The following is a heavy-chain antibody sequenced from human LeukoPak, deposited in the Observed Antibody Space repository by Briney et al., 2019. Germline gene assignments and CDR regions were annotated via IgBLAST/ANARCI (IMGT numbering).Heavy chain of an antibody. V-gene: IGHV3-53*01. CDR1: GFTVSNNY. CDR2: IYGGGTT. Sequence: TGGSLRLSCAASGFTVSNNYMSWIRQAPGKGLEWVSIIYGGGTTYYADSVKGRFTISRDNSKNTLYLQMNSLRAEDTAVYYCARGGGEVSRGYSKYYFDCWGQGTLVTVSS. CDR3: ARGGGEVSRGYSKYYFDC. D-gene: IGHD3-16*01. J-gene: IGHJ4*02.